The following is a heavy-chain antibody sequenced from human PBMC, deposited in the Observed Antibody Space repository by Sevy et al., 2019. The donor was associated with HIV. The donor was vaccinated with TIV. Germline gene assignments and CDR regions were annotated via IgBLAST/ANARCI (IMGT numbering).Heavy chain of an antibody. Sequence: GGSLRLSCAASGFAFSDHYVDWVRQAPGKGLEWVGRIRNRPNRYTTECAASVEGRFTNSRDDSRHSLYLQMNSLKTEDSAVYYCVRGPNCGVGGCQQISPYCLDVWGIGATVTVSS. CDR2: IRNRPNRYTT. V-gene: IGHV3-72*01. CDR3: VRGPNCGVGGCQQISPYCLDV. J-gene: IGHJ6*03. CDR1: GFAFSDHY. D-gene: IGHD2-21*01.